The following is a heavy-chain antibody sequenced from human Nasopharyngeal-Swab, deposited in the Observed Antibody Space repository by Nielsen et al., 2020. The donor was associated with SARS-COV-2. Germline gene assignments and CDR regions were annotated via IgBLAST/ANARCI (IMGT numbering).Heavy chain of an antibody. CDR3: ARGGGRKKHGMDV. Sequence: WIRQPPGKGLEWIGEINHSGSINYNPSIKSRVTISVDTSKNQFSLNLSSVTAADTAVYYCARGGGRKKHGMDVWGQGTTVTVSS. D-gene: IGHD3-16*01. V-gene: IGHV4-34*01. CDR2: INHSGSI. J-gene: IGHJ6*02.